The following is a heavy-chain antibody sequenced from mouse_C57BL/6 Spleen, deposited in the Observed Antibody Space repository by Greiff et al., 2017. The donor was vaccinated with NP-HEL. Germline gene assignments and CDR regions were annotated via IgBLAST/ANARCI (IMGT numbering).Heavy chain of an antibody. CDR2: INYDGSST. V-gene: IGHV5-16*01. CDR3: ARESTTLDY. D-gene: IGHD1-1*01. Sequence: EVKLVESEGGLVQPGSSMKLSCTASGFTFSDYYMAWVRQVPEKGLEWVANINYDGSSTYYLDSLKSRFIISRDNAKNILYLQMSSLKSEDTATYYCARESTTLDYWGQSTTLTVSS. CDR1: GFTFSDYY. J-gene: IGHJ2*01.